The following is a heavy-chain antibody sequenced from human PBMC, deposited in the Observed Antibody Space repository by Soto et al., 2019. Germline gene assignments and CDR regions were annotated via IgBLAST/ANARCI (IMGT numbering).Heavy chain of an antibody. J-gene: IGHJ4*02. CDR1: GGSVNTDFW. Sequence: PSETLSLTCAVSGGSVNTDFWWSRVRQPPGKGLEWIGEVHHSGTTNYIQSLASRLTMSVDKSGNQVSLELTSVATADTAVYYCARGPERGYSYGSDNYYFDYWGQGTLITVSS. CDR3: ARGPERGYSYGSDNYYFDY. CDR2: VHHSGTT. D-gene: IGHD5-18*01. V-gene: IGHV4-4*02.